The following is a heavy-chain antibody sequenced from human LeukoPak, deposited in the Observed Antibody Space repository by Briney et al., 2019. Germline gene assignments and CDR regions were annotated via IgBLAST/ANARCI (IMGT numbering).Heavy chain of an antibody. J-gene: IGHJ4*02. V-gene: IGHV3-23*01. CDR3: AKDIYGDYGAFDY. CDR2: ISGSGGST. Sequence: PGGSLGLSCAASGFTFSSYAMSWVRQAPGKGLEWVSAISGSGGSTYYPDSVKGRFTISRDNSKNTLYLQMNSLRAEDTAVYYCAKDIYGDYGAFDYWGQGTLVTVSS. CDR1: GFTFSSYA. D-gene: IGHD4-17*01.